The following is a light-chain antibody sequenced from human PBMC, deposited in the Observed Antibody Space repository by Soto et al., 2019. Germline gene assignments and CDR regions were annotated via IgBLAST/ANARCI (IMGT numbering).Light chain of an antibody. CDR3: SSYAGSNNLGV. J-gene: IGLJ2*01. Sequence: SVLTQPPSASGSPGQSVTISCTGTSSDIGGFNYVSWYQQHPGKAPKLMIYEVSERPSGVPDRFSGSKSGNTASLTVSGLQAEDEADYYCSSYAGSNNLGVFGGGTQLTVL. CDR2: EVS. V-gene: IGLV2-8*01. CDR1: SSDIGGFNY.